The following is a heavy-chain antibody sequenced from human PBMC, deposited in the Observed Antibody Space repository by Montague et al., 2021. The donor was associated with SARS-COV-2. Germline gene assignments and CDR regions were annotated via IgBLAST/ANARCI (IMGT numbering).Heavy chain of an antibody. D-gene: IGHD3-22*01. J-gene: IGHJ3*02. Sequence: SETLSLTCAVYGGSFSGYYWSWIRQPPGKGLEWIGEINHSGSINXNPSLKSRVTISVDTSKNQSSLKLSSVTAADTAVYYCARVPDYYDSSGYYFDAFDIWGQGTMVTVSS. CDR3: ARVPDYYDSSGYYFDAFDI. CDR2: INHSGSI. CDR1: GGSFSGYY. V-gene: IGHV4-34*01.